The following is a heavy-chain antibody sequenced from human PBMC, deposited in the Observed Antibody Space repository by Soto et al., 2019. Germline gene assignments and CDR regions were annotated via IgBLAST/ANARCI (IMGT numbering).Heavy chain of an antibody. V-gene: IGHV4-59*08. J-gene: IGHJ5*02. D-gene: IGHD3-9*01. CDR2: IYYSGST. Sequence: PSETLSLTCTVSGGSISSYYWSWIRQPPGKGLEWIGYIYYSGSTNYNPSLKSRVTISVDTSKNQFSLKLSSVTAADTAVYYCARHPHYDILTGYSPDNWFDPWGQGTLVTVSS. CDR3: ARHPHYDILTGYSPDNWFDP. CDR1: GGSISSYY.